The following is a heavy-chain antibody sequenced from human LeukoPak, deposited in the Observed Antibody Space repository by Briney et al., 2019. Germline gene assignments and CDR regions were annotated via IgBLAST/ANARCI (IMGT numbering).Heavy chain of an antibody. CDR2: IYHSGST. Sequence: SETLSLTCAVSGGSISSGGYSWSWIRQPPGKGLEWIGYIYHSGSTYYNPSLKSRVTISVDRSKNQFSLKLSSVTAADTAVYYCARGRYDSSGYGWYFDLWGRGTLVTVSS. J-gene: IGHJ2*01. V-gene: IGHV4-30-2*01. D-gene: IGHD3-22*01. CDR1: GGSISSGGYS. CDR3: ARGRYDSSGYGWYFDL.